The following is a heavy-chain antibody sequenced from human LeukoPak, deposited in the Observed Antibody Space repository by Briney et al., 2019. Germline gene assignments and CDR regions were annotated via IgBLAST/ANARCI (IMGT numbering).Heavy chain of an antibody. J-gene: IGHJ4*02. Sequence: ASVKVSCKASGGTFSSYAISWVRQAPGQGLAWMGRIIPILDIPNYAQKFQGRVTITADKSTSTAYMELSSLRSEDTAVYYCASGDSSGYYYDYLGQGTLVTVSS. CDR1: GGTFSSYA. CDR3: ASGDSSGYYYDY. V-gene: IGHV1-69*04. CDR2: IIPILDIP. D-gene: IGHD3-22*01.